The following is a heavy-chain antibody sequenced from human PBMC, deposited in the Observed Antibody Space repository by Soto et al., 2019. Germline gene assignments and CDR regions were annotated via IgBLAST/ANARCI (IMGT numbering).Heavy chain of an antibody. D-gene: IGHD2-2*01. CDR3: AREGFVLVPTTVNSDYYYYAMDV. CDR2: INPNSGGT. Sequence: ASVKVSCKASGYTFTGYYMHWVRQAPGQGLEWMGWINPNSGGTNYAQKFQGWVTMTRDTSISTAYMELSRLRSDDTAVYYCAREGFVLVPTTVNSDYYYYAMDVWGQGTTVTVSS. CDR1: GYTFTGYY. J-gene: IGHJ6*02. V-gene: IGHV1-2*04.